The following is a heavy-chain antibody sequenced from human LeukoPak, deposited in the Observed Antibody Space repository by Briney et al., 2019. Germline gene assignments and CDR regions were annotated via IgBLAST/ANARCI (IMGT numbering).Heavy chain of an antibody. CDR2: FDPEDGET. V-gene: IGHV1-24*01. Sequence: ASVKVSCKVSGYTLAELSMHWVRQAPGKGLEWMEGFDPEDGETIYAQRFQGRVTMTEDTSTDTAYMELSSLRSEDTAVYYCATAPPYYDFWSGYGYWGQGTLVTVSS. J-gene: IGHJ4*02. CDR1: GYTLAELS. CDR3: ATAPPYYDFWSGYGY. D-gene: IGHD3-3*01.